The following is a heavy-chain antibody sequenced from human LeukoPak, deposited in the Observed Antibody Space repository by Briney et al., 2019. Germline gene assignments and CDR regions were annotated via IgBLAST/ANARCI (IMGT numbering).Heavy chain of an antibody. Sequence: PGGSLRLSCAASGFTFSTYGMHWVRQAPGKGLDWVAFIPHDGSNKYYADSVKGRFTISRDNSKNTLSLQMNSLRAEDAAVYYCAKSGSTSWYLDYRGQGTLVTVSS. J-gene: IGHJ4*02. CDR1: GFTFSTYG. D-gene: IGHD6-13*01. CDR3: AKSGSTSWYLDY. V-gene: IGHV3-30*02. CDR2: IPHDGSNK.